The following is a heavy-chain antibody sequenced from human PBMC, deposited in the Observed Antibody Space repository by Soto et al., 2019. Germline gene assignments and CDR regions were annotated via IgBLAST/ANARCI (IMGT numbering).Heavy chain of an antibody. D-gene: IGHD6-19*01. Sequence: EVQLLESGGGLVQPGGSLRLSCVASGFTFSNYAMSWVRQAPGEGLEWVSAISSAGRTYYADSVKGRFTISRDNPKHTLYLQMNSLRAEDTAVHYCAKEESSYASGWYAYWDQGTLVTVSS. V-gene: IGHV3-23*01. CDR2: ISSAGRT. J-gene: IGHJ4*02. CDR1: GFTFSNYA. CDR3: AKEESSYASGWYAY.